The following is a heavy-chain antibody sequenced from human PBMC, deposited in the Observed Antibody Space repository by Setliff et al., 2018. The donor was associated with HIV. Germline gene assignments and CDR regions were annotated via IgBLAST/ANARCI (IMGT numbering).Heavy chain of an antibody. CDR2: VTSDGSNA. V-gene: IGHV3-74*01. CDR3: AREYGVSGAYYYFDL. D-gene: IGHD3-3*01. CDR1: GFTFRSYW. J-gene: IGHJ2*01. Sequence: GSLRLTCAASGFTFRSYWMHWVRQAPEKGLEWVSSVTSDGSNADYADSVKGRFTISRDNGKVSLFLEMKNLRPEDTAVYYCAREYGVSGAYYYFDLWGRGTLVTVSS.